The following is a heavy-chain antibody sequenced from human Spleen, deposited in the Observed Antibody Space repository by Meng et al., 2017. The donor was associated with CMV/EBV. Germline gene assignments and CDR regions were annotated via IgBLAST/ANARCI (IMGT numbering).Heavy chain of an antibody. Sequence: SETLSLTCTVSGGSIITTTYYWGWLRQPPGKGLEWIGSLYYSGTTHYNPSLKSRATISVDTPKKQFALELTSVTAADTAVYFCARVEWSSWPGSSWFDPWGQGTLVTVSS. CDR1: GGSIITTTYY. CDR2: LYYSGTT. V-gene: IGHV4-39*06. J-gene: IGHJ5*02. CDR3: ARVEWSSWPGSSWFDP. D-gene: IGHD3-3*01.